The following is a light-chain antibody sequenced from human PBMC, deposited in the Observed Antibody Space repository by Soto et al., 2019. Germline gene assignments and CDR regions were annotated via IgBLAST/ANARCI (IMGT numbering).Light chain of an antibody. CDR2: EVT. CDR1: SSDVGNYNL. CDR3: CSYAASYTLL. J-gene: IGLJ2*01. Sequence: ALTQPASVSGSPGQSITISCTGTSSDVGNYNLVSWYQHYPGKAPKLMIYEVTKRPSGVSNRFSASKSGNTASLTISGLQSEDEADYYCCSYAASYTLLFGGGTQLTVL. V-gene: IGLV2-23*02.